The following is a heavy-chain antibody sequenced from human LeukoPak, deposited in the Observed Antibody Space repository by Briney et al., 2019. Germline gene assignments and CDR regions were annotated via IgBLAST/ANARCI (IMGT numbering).Heavy chain of an antibody. Sequence: GGSLRLPCAASGFTLTNYWISWVRQAPGKGPQWVAHINQDGSQIDHVDSVKGRFSISRDNAENSLYLQMNSLRAEDTAVYYCARWRRQQSEFDLWGQGTLVTVSS. CDR1: GFTLTNYW. J-gene: IGHJ4*02. CDR2: INQDGSQI. V-gene: IGHV3-7*01. D-gene: IGHD3-3*01. CDR3: ARWRRQQSEFDL.